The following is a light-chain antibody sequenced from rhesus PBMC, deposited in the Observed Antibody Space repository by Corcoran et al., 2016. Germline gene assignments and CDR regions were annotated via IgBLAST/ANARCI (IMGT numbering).Light chain of an antibody. V-gene: IGKV1-22*01. CDR1: QGISSW. CDR3: QQYSSRPLT. J-gene: IGKJ4*01. CDR2: KAS. Sequence: DIQMTQSPSSLSASVGDPVTITCRASQGISSWLAWYQQKPGKAPKLLSYKASSLQSGVPSRFSGSGSGTDFTLTISSLQSEDFATYYCQQYSSRPLTFGGGTKVELK.